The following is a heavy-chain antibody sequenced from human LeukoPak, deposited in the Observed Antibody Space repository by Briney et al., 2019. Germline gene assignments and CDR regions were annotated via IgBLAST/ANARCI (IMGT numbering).Heavy chain of an antibody. CDR2: ISSSSSTI. D-gene: IGHD4-23*01. V-gene: IGHV3-48*04. J-gene: IGHJ3*02. CDR1: GFTFSSYS. CDR3: ARDRPHYGGIPDAFDI. Sequence: GGSLRLSCAASGFTFSSYSMNWVRQAPGKGLEWVSYISSSSSTIYYADSVKGRFTISRDNAKNSLYLQMNSLRAEDTAVYYCARDRPHYGGIPDAFDIWGQGTMVTVSS.